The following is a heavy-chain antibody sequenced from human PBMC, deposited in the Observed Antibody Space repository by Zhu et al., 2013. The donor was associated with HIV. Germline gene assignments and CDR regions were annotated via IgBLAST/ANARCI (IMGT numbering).Heavy chain of an antibody. V-gene: IGHV3-9*01. CDR2: ISWNSGSI. CDR3: ARKSAYATRSFDY. J-gene: IGHJ4*02. CDR1: GFTFDDYA. Sequence: EVQLVESGGGLVQPGRSLRLSCAASGFTFDDYAMHWVRQAPGKGLEWVSGISWNSGSIGYADSVKGRFTISRDNAKNSLYLQMNSLRAEDTALYYCARKSAYATRSFDYWGQGTLVTVSS. D-gene: IGHD1-26*01.